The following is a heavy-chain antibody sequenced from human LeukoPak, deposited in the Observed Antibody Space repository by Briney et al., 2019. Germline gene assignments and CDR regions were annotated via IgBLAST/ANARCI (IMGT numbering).Heavy chain of an antibody. CDR3: ARVGRVSIYPSYMDV. Sequence: PGTSLRLSCESSGFTFSTFPMHWVRQTPDKRVEWVAVISDDGRDTYYADSVKGRFTISRDNSKNTLYLQMNSLSPEDTAVVYCARVGRVSIYPSYMDVWGKGTTVTVSS. CDR1: GFTFSTFP. D-gene: IGHD6-6*01. CDR2: ISDDGRDT. V-gene: IGHV3-30*04. J-gene: IGHJ6*03.